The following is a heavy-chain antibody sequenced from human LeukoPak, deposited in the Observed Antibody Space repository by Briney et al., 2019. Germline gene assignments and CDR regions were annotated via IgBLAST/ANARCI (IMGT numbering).Heavy chain of an antibody. CDR1: GFTFSTYA. J-gene: IGHJ6*01. V-gene: IGHV3-23*01. CDR3: AKTPSRGATSYYYYGMDV. CDR2: ISGSGDST. Sequence: GGSLRLSCAASGFTFSTYAVNWVRQAPGKGLEWVSTISGSGDSTYYADSVKGRFPISRDNSKDTLYLQMSSVRVDDTAVYYCAKTPSRGATSYYYYGMDVWGQGTTVTVSS. D-gene: IGHD1-26*01.